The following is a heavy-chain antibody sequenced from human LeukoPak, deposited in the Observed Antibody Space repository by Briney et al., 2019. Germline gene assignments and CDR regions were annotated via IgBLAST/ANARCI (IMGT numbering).Heavy chain of an antibody. Sequence: SETLSLTCTVSGGSISSFYWSWIRQPPGKGLEWIGYMYYSGSTNYNPSLKSRVTISVDTYKNQLSLTLSSVTAADTAVYYCARHVHCSGGTCYPYGMDGCGQGTTVTVSS. CDR3: ARHVHCSGGTCYPYGMDG. CDR1: GGSISSFY. J-gene: IGHJ6*02. CDR2: MYYSGST. V-gene: IGHV4-59*08. D-gene: IGHD2-15*01.